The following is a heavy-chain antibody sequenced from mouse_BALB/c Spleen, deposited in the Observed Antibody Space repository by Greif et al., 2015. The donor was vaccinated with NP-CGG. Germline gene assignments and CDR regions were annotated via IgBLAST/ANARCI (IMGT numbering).Heavy chain of an antibody. Sequence: EVQLQQSGAELVKPGASVKLSCTASGFNIKDTYMHWVKQRPEQGLEWIGRIDPANGNTKYDPKFQGKATITADTSSNTSYLHLSTLTSEDTAVYYCAAYYYVPSWFAYWGQVTLVTVSA. CDR1: GFNIKDTY. CDR3: AAYYYVPSWFAY. D-gene: IGHD1-1*01. CDR2: IDPANGNT. J-gene: IGHJ3*01. V-gene: IGHV14-3*02.